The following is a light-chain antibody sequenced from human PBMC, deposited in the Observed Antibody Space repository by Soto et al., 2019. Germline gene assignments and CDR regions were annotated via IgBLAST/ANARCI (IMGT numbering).Light chain of an antibody. V-gene: IGLV1-47*02. CDR3: AAWDDSLSGPV. CDR2: LDN. CDR1: SSNIGGNS. J-gene: IGLJ2*01. Sequence: QSVLTQPPSASGTPGQRVTISCSGSSSNIGGNSVYCYQHLPGKAPKLLMYLDNQRPSGVPDRFSCSKSGTSASLAISGLRSDDEAHYYCAAWDDSLSGPVFGGGTKLTVL.